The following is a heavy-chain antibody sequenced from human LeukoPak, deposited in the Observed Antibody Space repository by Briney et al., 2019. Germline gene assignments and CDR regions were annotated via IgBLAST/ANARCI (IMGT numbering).Heavy chain of an antibody. CDR2: IYSGGST. CDR1: GFTFSSYA. V-gene: IGHV3-66*01. D-gene: IGHD2-2*01. Sequence: PGRSLRLSCAASGFTFSSYAMHWVRQAPGKGLEWVAVIYSGGSTYYADSVKGRFTISRDNSKNTLYLQMNSLRAEDTAVYYCAKDLRGYCSSTSCSLDAFDIWGQGTMVTVSS. CDR3: AKDLRGYCSSTSCSLDAFDI. J-gene: IGHJ3*02.